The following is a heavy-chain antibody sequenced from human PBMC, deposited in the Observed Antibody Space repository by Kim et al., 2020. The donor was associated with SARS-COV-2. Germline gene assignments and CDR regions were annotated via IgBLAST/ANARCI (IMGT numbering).Heavy chain of an antibody. Sequence: SETLSLTCAVYGGSFSGYYWSWIRQPPGKGLEWIGEINHSGSTNYNPSLKSRVTISVDTSKNQFSLKLSSVTAADTAVYYCAGCPIGSSWRRVWFDPWGQGTLVTVSS. D-gene: IGHD6-13*01. CDR2: INHSGST. CDR1: GGSFSGYY. V-gene: IGHV4-34*01. CDR3: AGCPIGSSWRRVWFDP. J-gene: IGHJ5*02.